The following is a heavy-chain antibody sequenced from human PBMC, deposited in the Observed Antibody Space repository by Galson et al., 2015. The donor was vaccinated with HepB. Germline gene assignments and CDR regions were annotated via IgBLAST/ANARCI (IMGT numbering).Heavy chain of an antibody. V-gene: IGHV4-39*01. Sequence: ETLSLTCTVSGGSISTSSSNYYWVWIRQPPGKGLEWIGSISYRGTTYYNPSLKSRVTISVDTSKNQFSLRLSSVTATDPALYYCARTMVKTTTSFDYWGQGILVTVSS. CDR1: GGSISTSSSNYY. J-gene: IGHJ4*02. D-gene: IGHD4/OR15-4a*01. CDR2: ISYRGTT. CDR3: ARTMVKTTTSFDY.